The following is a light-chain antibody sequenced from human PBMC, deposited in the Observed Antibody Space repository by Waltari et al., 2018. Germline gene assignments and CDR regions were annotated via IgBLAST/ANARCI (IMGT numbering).Light chain of an antibody. CDR1: QYISTY. V-gene: IGKV1-39*01. CDR2: AAS. Sequence: DFQMTQSPSSLSASVGDRVTITGRSSQYISTYLHWYQQKPGKGPKLRIYAASTLQSGVPSRFSGSGSGTDFTFTISSLQLEDFATYYCQQSYDTPRTFGQGTKVEVK. J-gene: IGKJ1*01. CDR3: QQSYDTPRT.